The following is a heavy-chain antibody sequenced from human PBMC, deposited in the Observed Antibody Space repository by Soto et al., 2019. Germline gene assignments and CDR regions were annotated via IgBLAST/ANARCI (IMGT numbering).Heavy chain of an antibody. CDR1: GYTFTSYA. Sequence: GASVKVSCKASGYTFTSYAMHWVRQAPGQRLEWMGWINAGNGNTKYSQKFQGRVTITRDTSASTAYMELSSLRSEDTAVYYCARVPFDGPQFLDWGQGTLVTVSS. V-gene: IGHV1-3*01. CDR3: ARVPFDGPQFLD. D-gene: IGHD2-8*01. J-gene: IGHJ4*02. CDR2: INAGNGNT.